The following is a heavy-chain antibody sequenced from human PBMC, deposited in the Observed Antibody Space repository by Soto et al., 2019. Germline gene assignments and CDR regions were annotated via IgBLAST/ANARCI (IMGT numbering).Heavy chain of an antibody. Sequence: GGSLRLSCAASGFNFGDYVMSWIRQAPGKGLEWVSYISSGGFTFYHADSVKGRFTTSWDKAKNSLYLQMNTLSAEDTAVYYCATGIVPATKWGYYSYGLDVWGQGTTVTVSS. CDR3: ATGIVPATKWGYYSYGLDV. V-gene: IGHV3-11*01. D-gene: IGHD2-2*01. CDR2: ISSGGFTF. CDR1: GFNFGDYV. J-gene: IGHJ6*02.